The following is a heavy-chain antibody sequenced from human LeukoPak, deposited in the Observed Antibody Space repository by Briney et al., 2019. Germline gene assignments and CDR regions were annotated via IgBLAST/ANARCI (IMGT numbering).Heavy chain of an antibody. CDR3: ARDPSSGYYYRRFDY. J-gene: IGHJ4*02. V-gene: IGHV1-46*01. D-gene: IGHD3-22*01. CDR2: INPSGDST. CDR1: GYTFTTYY. Sequence: ASVKVSCKASGYTFTTYYMHWVRQAPGEGLEWMGIINPSGDSTTYAQKFQGRITMTRDTSTSTVYMELSSLRSEDTAVYYCARDPSSGYYYRRFDYWGQGTLVTVSS.